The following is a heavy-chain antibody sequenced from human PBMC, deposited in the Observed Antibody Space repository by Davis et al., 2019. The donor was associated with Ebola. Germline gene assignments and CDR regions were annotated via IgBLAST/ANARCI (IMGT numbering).Heavy chain of an antibody. CDR1: GFTFSGSA. CDR3: TRRHSSGWSSGY. D-gene: IGHD6-19*01. J-gene: IGHJ4*02. V-gene: IGHV3-73*01. CDR2: IRSKANSYAT. Sequence: GESLKISCAASGFTFSGSAMHWVRQASGKGLEWVGRIRSKANSYATAYAASVKGRFTISRDDSKNTAYLQMNSLKTEDTAVYYCTRRHSSGWSSGYWGQGTLVTVSS.